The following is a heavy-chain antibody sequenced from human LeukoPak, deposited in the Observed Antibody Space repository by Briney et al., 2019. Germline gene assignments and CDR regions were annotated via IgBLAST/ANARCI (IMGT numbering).Heavy chain of an antibody. CDR1: GFTFSSYS. V-gene: IGHV3-21*01. J-gene: IGHJ4*02. Sequence: GGSLRLSCAASGFTFSSYSMNWVRQAPGKGLEWVSSISSSSSYIYYADSVRGRFTISRDNAKNSLYLQMNSLRAEDTAVYYCARGSHGFFDYWGQGTLVTVSS. D-gene: IGHD5-18*01. CDR3: ARGSHGFFDY. CDR2: ISSSSSYI.